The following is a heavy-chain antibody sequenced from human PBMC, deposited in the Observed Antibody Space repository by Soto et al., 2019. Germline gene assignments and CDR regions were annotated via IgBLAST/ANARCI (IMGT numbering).Heavy chain of an antibody. CDR1: GGTFSSYA. CDR3: ARVTRITMVRGVIGVDAFDI. Sequence: QVQLVQSGAEVKKPGSSVKVSCKASGGTFSSYAISWVRQAPGQGLEWMGGIIPIFGTANYAQKLQGRVTITADESTSTAYMELSSLRSEDTAVYYCARVTRITMVRGVIGVDAFDIWGQGTMVTVSS. V-gene: IGHV1-69*01. D-gene: IGHD3-10*01. CDR2: IIPIFGTA. J-gene: IGHJ3*02.